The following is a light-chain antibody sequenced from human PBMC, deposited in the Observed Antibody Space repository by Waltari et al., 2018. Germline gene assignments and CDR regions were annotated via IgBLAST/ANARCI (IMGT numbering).Light chain of an antibody. V-gene: IGKV3-15*01. CDR2: GAS. CDR1: QSVASD. CDR3: QQYNNWPPYT. Sequence: EVVMTQSPATLSVSPGERATLSCRASQSVASDLAWYQHKPGQAPRLLIYGASTRAPGIPARFSGSGSGTEFTLTITNMQSEDFAVYYCQQYNNWPPYTFGQGTKLEIK. J-gene: IGKJ2*01.